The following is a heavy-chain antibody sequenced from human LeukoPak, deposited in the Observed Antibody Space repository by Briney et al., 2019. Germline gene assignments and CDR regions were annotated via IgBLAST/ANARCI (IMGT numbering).Heavy chain of an antibody. D-gene: IGHD3-10*01. CDR3: ARQPYYGSGSILYYYYSMDV. CDR2: IYYSGST. CDR1: GGSFSGYY. J-gene: IGHJ6*03. Sequence: SETLSLTCAVYGGSFSGYYWSWIRQPPGKGLEWIGSIYYSGSTYYNPSLKSRVTISVDTSKNQFSLKLSSVTAADTAVYYCARQPYYGSGSILYYYYSMDVWGKGTTVTISS. V-gene: IGHV4-34*01.